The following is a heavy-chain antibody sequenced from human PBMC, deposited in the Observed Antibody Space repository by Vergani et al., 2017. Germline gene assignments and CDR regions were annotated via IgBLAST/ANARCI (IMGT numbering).Heavy chain of an antibody. CDR2: ITGSGGNI. CDR3: ARVPSGTTKELDY. D-gene: IGHD1-1*01. J-gene: IGHJ4*02. CDR1: GFTFSSYA. V-gene: IGHV3-23*01. Sequence: EVQLLESGGGLVQPGGSLTLSCVASGFTFSSYAINWVRQAPGKGLKWVSAITGSGGNIYYADSVKGRFTISRDNSRNTVFLQMSSLRADDTAVYYCARVPSGTTKELDYWGQGTLVTVSS.